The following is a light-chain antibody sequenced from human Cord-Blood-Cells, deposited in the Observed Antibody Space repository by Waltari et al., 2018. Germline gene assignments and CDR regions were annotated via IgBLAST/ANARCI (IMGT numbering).Light chain of an antibody. J-gene: IGLJ3*02. V-gene: IGLV2-14*01. CDR3: SSYTSSSTWV. CDR1: SRDVGGSTY. CDR2: DVS. Sequence: QSALTQPASVSASPGQSSTISSTGTSRDVGGSTYVSWYQQHPGKAPKLMIYDVSNRPSGVSTRFSGSKSGNTASLTISGLQAEDEADYYCSSYTSSSTWVFGGGTKLTVL.